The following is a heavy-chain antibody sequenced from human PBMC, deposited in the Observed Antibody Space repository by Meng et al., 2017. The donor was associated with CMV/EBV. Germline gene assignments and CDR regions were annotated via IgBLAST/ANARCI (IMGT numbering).Heavy chain of an antibody. Sequence: GSLRLSCTVSGGSISSSSYYWGWIRQPPRKGLEWIGSINYSGRTYYNPSLKSRVTISVDTSKNQVSLKLSSVTAADTAVYYCARSYEFGSGYYFDYWGQGTLVTVSS. D-gene: IGHD3-3*01. J-gene: IGHJ4*02. CDR3: ARSYEFGSGYYFDY. V-gene: IGHV4-39*01. CDR2: INYSGRT. CDR1: GGSISSSSYY.